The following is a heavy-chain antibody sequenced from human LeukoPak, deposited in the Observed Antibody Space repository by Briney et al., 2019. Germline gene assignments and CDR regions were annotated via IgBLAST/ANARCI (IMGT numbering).Heavy chain of an antibody. J-gene: IGHJ4*02. CDR3: AKDSREYYYGSVNYAKYFDN. D-gene: IGHD3-10*01. CDR2: ISSSGGST. V-gene: IGHV3-23*01. CDR1: GFTFSSYA. Sequence: GGSLRLSCAASGFTFSSYAMSWVRQAQGKGLEWVSTISSSGGSTYYEDSVKSWFTFSRDNSKNTTYLQMNSLRDEDTAVYYCAKDSREYYYGSVNYAKYFDNWGQGTLVSVSS.